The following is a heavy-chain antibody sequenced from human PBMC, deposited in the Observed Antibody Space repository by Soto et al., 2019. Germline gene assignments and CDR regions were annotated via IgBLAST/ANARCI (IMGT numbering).Heavy chain of an antibody. J-gene: IGHJ6*02. CDR2: MNPNSGNT. CDR1: GYTFTSYD. D-gene: IGHD6-13*01. Sequence: QVQLVQSGAEVKKPGASVKVSCKASGYTFTSYDINWVRQATGQGLEWMGWMNPNSGNTGYAQKFQGRVTMTRNTSISTAYMERSSLRSEDTAVYYCARWASRNYYYYGMDVWGQGTTVTVSS. CDR3: ARWASRNYYYYGMDV. V-gene: IGHV1-8*01.